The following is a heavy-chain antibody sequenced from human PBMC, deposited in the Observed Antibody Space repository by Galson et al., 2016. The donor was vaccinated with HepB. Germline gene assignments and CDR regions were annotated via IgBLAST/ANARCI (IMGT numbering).Heavy chain of an antibody. CDR2: IYYSGRT. Sequence: LSLTCTVSGASISGYYLSWIRQPPGKGLEWIGYIYYSGRTNSNPSLKSRVTISVDTSKNQFSLKLSSVTAADTAVYYCARDDSGGWYGFHYGMDVWGQGTTVTVSS. D-gene: IGHD6-19*01. CDR3: ARDDSGGWYGFHYGMDV. J-gene: IGHJ6*02. CDR1: GASISGYY. V-gene: IGHV4-59*01.